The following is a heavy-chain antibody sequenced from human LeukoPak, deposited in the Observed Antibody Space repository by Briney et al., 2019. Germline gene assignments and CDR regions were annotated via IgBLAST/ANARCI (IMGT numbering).Heavy chain of an antibody. CDR1: GFTFSDYY. CDR3: ARFIVGAVTRYFDL. J-gene: IGHJ2*01. CDR2: ISSSGSTI. Sequence: GGSLRLSCAASGFTFSDYYMSWIRQAPGKGLEWVSYISSSGSTIYYADSVRGGFTISRDNAKNSLYLQMNSLRAEDTAVYYCARFIVGAVTRYFDLWGRGTLVTVSS. D-gene: IGHD1-26*01. V-gene: IGHV3-11*01.